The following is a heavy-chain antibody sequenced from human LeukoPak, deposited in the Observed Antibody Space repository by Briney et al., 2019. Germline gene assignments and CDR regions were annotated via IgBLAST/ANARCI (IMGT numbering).Heavy chain of an antibody. V-gene: IGHV3-21*06. Sequence: GGSLRLSCAASGFTFSSYSMNWVRQAPGKGLEWVSSISGSSSYIYYADSVKGRFTISRDNAKNSLYLQMNSLRAEDTAVYYCARDPYNGYYGDDYYYYMDVWGKGTTVTISS. CDR2: ISGSSSYI. J-gene: IGHJ6*03. D-gene: IGHD3-3*01. CDR1: GFTFSSYS. CDR3: ARDPYNGYYGDDYYYYMDV.